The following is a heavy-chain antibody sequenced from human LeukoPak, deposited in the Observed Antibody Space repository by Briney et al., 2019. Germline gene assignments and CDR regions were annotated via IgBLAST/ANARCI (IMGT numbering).Heavy chain of an antibody. CDR1: GLTFSTYY. Sequence: PGGSLRLSCAASGLTFSTYYMSWVRQAPGKGLEGVANIKEDGSEKNYVDSVKGRFTISRDNAKNSLYLQMNSLRAEDTAVYYCASDYYDSSGYYYGYFDYWGQGTLVTVSS. V-gene: IGHV3-7*03. J-gene: IGHJ4*02. CDR2: IKEDGSEK. CDR3: ASDYYDSSGYYYGYFDY. D-gene: IGHD3-22*01.